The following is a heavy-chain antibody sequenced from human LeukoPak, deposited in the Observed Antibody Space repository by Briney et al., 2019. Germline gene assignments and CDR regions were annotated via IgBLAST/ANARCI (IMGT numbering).Heavy chain of an antibody. V-gene: IGHV4-34*01. D-gene: IGHD3-22*01. CDR2: INHSGST. CDR3: ARGLITFRTGYYYDSSGYYGYFDY. J-gene: IGHJ4*02. CDR1: GGSFSGYY. Sequence: SETLSLTCADNGGSFSGYYWSWIRQPPGKGLEWIGEINHSGSTNYNPSLKSRVTISVDTSKNQFSLKLSSVTATDTAVYYCARGLITFRTGYYYDSSGYYGYFDYWGQGTLVTVSS.